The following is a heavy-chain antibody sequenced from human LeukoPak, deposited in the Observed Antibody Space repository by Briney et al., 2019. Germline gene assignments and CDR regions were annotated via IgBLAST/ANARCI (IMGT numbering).Heavy chain of an antibody. J-gene: IGHJ4*02. Sequence: PSETLSLTCTVSGGSISSYYWSWTRQPPGKGLEWIGYIYYSGSTNYNPSLKSRVTISVDTSKNQFSLKLSSVTAADTAVYYCARASPAGLWVVVPAAHFDYWGQGTLVTVSS. CDR2: IYYSGST. CDR3: ARASPAGLWVVVPAAHFDY. CDR1: GGSISSYY. V-gene: IGHV4-59*01. D-gene: IGHD2-2*01.